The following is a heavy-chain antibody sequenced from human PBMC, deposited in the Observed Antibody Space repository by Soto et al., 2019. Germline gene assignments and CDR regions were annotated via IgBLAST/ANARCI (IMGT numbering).Heavy chain of an antibody. CDR3: AREGIAAAGPDY. V-gene: IGHV1-3*01. CDR1: GYTFSSYA. CDR2: INAGNGNT. J-gene: IGHJ4*02. Sequence: AASVKVSCKASGYTFSSYAMHWVRQAPGQRLEWMGWINAGNGNTKYSQKFQGRVTITRDTSASTAYMELSSLRSEDTAVYYCAREGIAAAGPDYWGQGTLVTVSS. D-gene: IGHD6-13*01.